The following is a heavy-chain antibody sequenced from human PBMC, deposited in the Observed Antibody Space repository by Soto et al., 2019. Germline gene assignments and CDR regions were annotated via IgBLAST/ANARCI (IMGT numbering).Heavy chain of an antibody. D-gene: IGHD1-26*01. CDR3: AKSGDSGSYLSSMDV. J-gene: IGHJ6*02. V-gene: IGHV3-9*01. Sequence: PVGSLRLSCAASGFTFDDYAMHWVRQAPGKGLEWVSGISWNSGSIGYAGSVKGRFTVSRDNAKNSLYLQMNSLRAEDTALYYCAKSGDSGSYLSSMDVWGQGTTVTVSS. CDR2: ISWNSGSI. CDR1: GFTFDDYA.